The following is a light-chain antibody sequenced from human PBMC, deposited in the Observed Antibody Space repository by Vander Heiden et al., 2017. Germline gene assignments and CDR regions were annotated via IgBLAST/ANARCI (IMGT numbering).Light chain of an antibody. J-gene: IGLJ3*02. CDR1: SSDVGGYTY. CDR2: DVS. Sequence: QSALPQPASVSGSPAQSHTISCTGPSSDVGGYTYVSCYQQRPAPAPELMIYDVSTWPSGVPNRLSGSKSGNTASLTISGLQAEDEADYYCSAYTSSHTLVFGGGTKLTVL. CDR3: SAYTSSHTLV. V-gene: IGLV2-14*03.